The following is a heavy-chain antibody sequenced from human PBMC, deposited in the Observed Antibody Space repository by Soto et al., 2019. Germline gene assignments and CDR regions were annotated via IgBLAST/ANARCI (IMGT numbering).Heavy chain of an antibody. Sequence: EVQLLESGGGLVQPGGSLRLSCAASGFTFSSYAMSWVRQAPGKGLEWVSAISGSGGSTYYPDSVKGRFTISRDNSKNTQYMQMNSLRAEDTAVYYCAKDPSSLGGLRWGEFSFPYFDCWGQGTLVTVSS. D-gene: IGHD3-16*02. V-gene: IGHV3-23*01. CDR3: AKDPSSLGGLRWGEFSFPYFDC. CDR1: GFTFSSYA. CDR2: ISGSGGST. J-gene: IGHJ4*02.